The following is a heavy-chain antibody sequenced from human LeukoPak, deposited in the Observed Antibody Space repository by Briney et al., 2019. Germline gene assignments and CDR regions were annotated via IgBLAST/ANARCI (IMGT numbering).Heavy chain of an antibody. CDR2: IYYSGST. CDR3: AREASPAGTYYFDY. D-gene: IGHD3-10*01. J-gene: IGHJ4*02. V-gene: IGHV4-59*01. Sequence: SETLPLTLTVSGGSISRYFWTWIRQPPGKGLEWIGYIYYSGSTNYNPSLKSRVTISVDTSKNQFSLKLRSVTAADTAVYFCAREASPAGTYYFDYWGQGTLVTVSS. CDR1: GGSISRYF.